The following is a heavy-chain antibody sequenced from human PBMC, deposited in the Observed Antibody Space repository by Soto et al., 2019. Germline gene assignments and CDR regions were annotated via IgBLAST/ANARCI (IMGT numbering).Heavy chain of an antibody. CDR1: GFTFSNYA. Sequence: PGGSLRLSCAASGFTFSNYAMSWVRQAPGKGLEWVSTFTRSGNTYYADSVKGRFTISRDNSKNTLYLQMGSLRAEDTAVYYCARGGPTALDYWGQGTLVTVSS. CDR3: ARGGPTALDY. CDR2: FTRSGNT. V-gene: IGHV3-23*01. D-gene: IGHD4-4*01. J-gene: IGHJ4*02.